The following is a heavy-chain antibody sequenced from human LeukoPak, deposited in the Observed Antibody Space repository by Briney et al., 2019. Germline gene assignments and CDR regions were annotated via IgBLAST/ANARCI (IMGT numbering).Heavy chain of an antibody. CDR3: AREGRVSGYDMDF. CDR2: INSDGSSI. CDR1: GFTFSSYW. V-gene: IGHV3-74*03. Sequence: DPGGSLRLSCAASGFTFSSYWMHWVRQAPAKGLVWVSRINSDGSSITYADTVKGRFTISGDNAKSTLYLQMNSLKVEDTAVYYCAREGRVSGYDMDFWGQGTLVTVSS. D-gene: IGHD5-12*01. J-gene: IGHJ4*02.